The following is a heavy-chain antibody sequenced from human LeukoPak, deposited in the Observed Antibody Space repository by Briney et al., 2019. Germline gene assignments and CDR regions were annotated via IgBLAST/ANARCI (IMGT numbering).Heavy chain of an antibody. CDR1: GFTFSSYG. Sequence: GGSLRLSCAASGFTFSSYGMHWVRQAPGKGLEWVAVIWYDGSNKYYADSVKGRFTISRDNSKNTLYLQMNSLRAEDTAVYYCARDLPTYSSGWYGGIDYWGQGTLVTVSS. CDR2: IWYDGSNK. CDR3: ARDLPTYSSGWYGGIDY. J-gene: IGHJ4*02. D-gene: IGHD6-19*01. V-gene: IGHV3-33*01.